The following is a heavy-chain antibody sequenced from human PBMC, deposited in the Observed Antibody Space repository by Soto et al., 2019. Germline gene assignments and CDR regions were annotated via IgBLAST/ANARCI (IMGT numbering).Heavy chain of an antibody. CDR3: AKLITMVRGVIMDAFDI. Sequence: GGSLRLSCAASGFTFSSYDIHWVRQAPGKGLEWVALISYDGNNKYYADSVKGRFTISRDNSKNTLYLQMDSLRAEDTAVYYCAKLITMVRGVIMDAFDIWGQGTMVTVSS. D-gene: IGHD3-10*01. J-gene: IGHJ3*02. CDR1: GFTFSSYD. V-gene: IGHV3-30*18. CDR2: ISYDGNNK.